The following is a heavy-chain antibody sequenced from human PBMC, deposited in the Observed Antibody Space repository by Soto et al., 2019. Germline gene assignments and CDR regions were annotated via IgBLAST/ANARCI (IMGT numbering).Heavy chain of an antibody. CDR3: ARYSVPAARYYFDY. J-gene: IGHJ4*02. CDR1: GFTFNSYS. V-gene: IGHV3-21*01. Sequence: PGGSLRLSCAASGFTFNSYSMNWVRQAPGKGLEWVSSISSSSSYIYYADSVKGRFTISRDNAKNSLYLQMNSLRAEDTAVYYCARYSVPAARYYFDYWVQGTLVTVSS. D-gene: IGHD2-2*01. CDR2: ISSSSSYI.